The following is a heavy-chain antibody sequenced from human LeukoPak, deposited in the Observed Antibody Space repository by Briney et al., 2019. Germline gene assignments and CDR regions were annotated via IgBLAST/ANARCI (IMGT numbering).Heavy chain of an antibody. J-gene: IGHJ4*02. CDR1: GGSITSYY. CDR3: ARLLRGAVDY. CDR2: IYYTGST. Sequence: SETLSLTCAVSGGSITSYYGSWIRQPPGKALEWIGYIYYTGSTSYNPSLKSRVTMSEDTSKNQFSLKLSSVTAADTAVYYCARLLRGAVDYWGQGTLVTVSS. V-gene: IGHV4-59*01. D-gene: IGHD2-15*01.